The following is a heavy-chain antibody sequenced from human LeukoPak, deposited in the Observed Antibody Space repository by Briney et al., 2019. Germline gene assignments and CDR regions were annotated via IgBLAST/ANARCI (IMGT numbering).Heavy chain of an antibody. Sequence: APVKVSCKASGYTFNSYGITWVRQAPGQGLEWMGWISAYNGNTKYAQKLQGRVTMTTDTSTSSAYMVLRSLRSDDTAVYYCARDRYYGSGSYWHWFDSWGPGTLVTVSS. D-gene: IGHD3-10*01. CDR3: ARDRYYGSGSYWHWFDS. J-gene: IGHJ5*01. V-gene: IGHV1-18*01. CDR2: ISAYNGNT. CDR1: GYTFNSYG.